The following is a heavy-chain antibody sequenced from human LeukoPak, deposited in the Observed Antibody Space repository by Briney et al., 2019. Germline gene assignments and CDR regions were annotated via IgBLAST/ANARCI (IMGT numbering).Heavy chain of an antibody. V-gene: IGHV3-53*01. CDR2: IYSGGST. Sequence: GGSLRLSCAASRFTVSSNYMSWVGQAPGKGPEWVSVIYSGGSTYYADSVKGRFTISRDNSKNTLYLQMNSLRAEDTAVYYCARGSSMIVVAFDYWGQGTLVTVSS. CDR1: RFTVSSNY. CDR3: ARGSSMIVVAFDY. D-gene: IGHD3-22*01. J-gene: IGHJ4*02.